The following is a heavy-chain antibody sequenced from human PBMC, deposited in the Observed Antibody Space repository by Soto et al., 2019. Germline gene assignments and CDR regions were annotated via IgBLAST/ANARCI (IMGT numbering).Heavy chain of an antibody. V-gene: IGHV1-18*01. J-gene: IGHJ4*02. CDR3: ARGGTPTDY. CDR1: GYTFTNFG. Sequence: QVQLVQSGAEVKKPGASVKVSCKASGYTFTNFGISWVRQAPGQGLEWMGWISAYNGNTNYAQKFQGRVTMTTDTSTGTAYMALRRLRSEDTDVYYCARGGTPTDYWGQRTLVTVS. CDR2: ISAYNGNT. D-gene: IGHD3-16*01.